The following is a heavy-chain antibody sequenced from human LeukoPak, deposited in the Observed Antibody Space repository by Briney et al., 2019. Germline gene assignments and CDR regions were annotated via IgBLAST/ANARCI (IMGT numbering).Heavy chain of an antibody. V-gene: IGHV4-4*02. Sequence: PSETLSLTCAVSGGSISSSNWWSWVRQPPGKGLEWIGEIYHSGSTNYNPSLKSRVTISVDKSKNQFSLKLSSVTAADTAVYYCARGGYSGYDPFDYWGQGTLVTVSS. J-gene: IGHJ4*02. D-gene: IGHD5-12*01. CDR1: GGSISSSNW. CDR3: ARGGYSGYDPFDY. CDR2: IYHSGST.